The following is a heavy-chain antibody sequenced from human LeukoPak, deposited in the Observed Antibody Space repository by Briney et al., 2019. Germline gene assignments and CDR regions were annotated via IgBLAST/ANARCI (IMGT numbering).Heavy chain of an antibody. CDR1: GFTFSSYA. CDR2: ISGSGGST. Sequence: PGRSLRLSCAASGFTFSSYAMSWVRQAPGKGLEWVSAISGSGGSTYYADSVKGRFTISRDNSKNTLYLQMNSLRAEDTAVYYCAKGAYYDSSGYIFDYWGQGTLVTVSS. J-gene: IGHJ4*02. CDR3: AKGAYYDSSGYIFDY. D-gene: IGHD3-22*01. V-gene: IGHV3-23*01.